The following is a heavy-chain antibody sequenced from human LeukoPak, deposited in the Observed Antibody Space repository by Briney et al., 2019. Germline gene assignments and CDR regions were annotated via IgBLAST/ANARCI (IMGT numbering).Heavy chain of an antibody. CDR2: IRYDGSYK. J-gene: IGHJ4*02. CDR1: GFTFSTYG. V-gene: IGHV3-30*02. D-gene: IGHD2-21*02. Sequence: GGSLRLSCAASGFTFSTYGMDWVRQAPGKGLEWVAFIRYDGSYKYCADSVKGRFTISRDNSKNTLYLQMNNLRGDDTAVYYCAKDVSGGDCPDYWGQGTLVTVSS. CDR3: AKDVSGGDCPDY.